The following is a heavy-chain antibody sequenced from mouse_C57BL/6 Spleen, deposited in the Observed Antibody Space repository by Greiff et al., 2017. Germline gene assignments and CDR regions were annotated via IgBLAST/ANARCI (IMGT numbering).Heavy chain of an antibody. V-gene: IGHV1-64*01. CDR1: GSTFTSSW. CDR3: ARGITTVTFYY. Sequence: VQLQQPGAELVKPGASVKLSCKASGSTFTSSWMHWVKQRPGTGLEWIGMIHPNSGSTNYNEKFKSEATLTVDKASSTAYMQLSSLTSEDSAVYYGARGITTVTFYYWGQGTTLTVSS. D-gene: IGHD1-1*01. J-gene: IGHJ2*01. CDR2: IHPNSGST.